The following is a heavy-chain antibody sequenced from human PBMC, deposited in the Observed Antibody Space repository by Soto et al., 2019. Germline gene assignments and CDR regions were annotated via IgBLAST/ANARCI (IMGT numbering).Heavy chain of an antibody. D-gene: IGHD3-3*01. J-gene: IGHJ3*02. CDR2: IYPDDSDT. V-gene: IGHV5-51*01. CDR1: GYSLTFYW. Sequence: VESLKISCDASGYSLTFYWIAWVRQLPGKHLEWMGIIYPDDSDTRYSPSFQAQVTISADESITTAYLERSILKAPSTGRYYCAKPQSEQSALDIWGRETMVTVSS. CDR3: AKPQSEQSALDI.